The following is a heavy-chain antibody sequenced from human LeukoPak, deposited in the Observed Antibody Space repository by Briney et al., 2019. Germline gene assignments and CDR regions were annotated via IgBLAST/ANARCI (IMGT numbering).Heavy chain of an antibody. CDR3: ARDLEVVVTAILDY. Sequence: GGSLRLSCAASGFTFSSYAMHWVRQAPGKGLEWVAVISYDGSDKYYADSVKGRFTISRDNSKNTLYLQMNSLRAEDTAVYYCARDLEVVVTAILDYWGQGTLVTVSS. CDR1: GFTFSSYA. CDR2: ISYDGSDK. D-gene: IGHD2-21*02. V-gene: IGHV3-30*04. J-gene: IGHJ4*02.